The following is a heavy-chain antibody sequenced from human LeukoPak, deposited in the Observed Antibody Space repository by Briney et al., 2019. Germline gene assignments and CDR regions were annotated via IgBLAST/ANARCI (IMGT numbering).Heavy chain of an antibody. CDR3: ARRDLITGTTDY. V-gene: IGHV4-59*01. J-gene: IGHJ4*02. CDR2: IYYSGST. Sequence: NTSETLSLTCTVSGGSIRNYYWSWIRQPPRKGLEWIGYIYYSGSTNYNPSLKSRVTISVDTAKNQFSLKMSSVTAADTAVYYCARRDLITGTTDYWGQGILVTVSS. D-gene: IGHD1-7*01. CDR1: GGSIRNYY.